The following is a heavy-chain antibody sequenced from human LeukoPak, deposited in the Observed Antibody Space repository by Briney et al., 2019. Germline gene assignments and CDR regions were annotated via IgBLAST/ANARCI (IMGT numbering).Heavy chain of an antibody. D-gene: IGHD2-15*01. J-gene: IGHJ4*02. CDR2: MNPNSGNT. CDR1: GYTFTSYD. V-gene: IGHV1-8*01. Sequence: ASVKVSCKASGYTFTSYDINWVRQATGQGLEWMGWMNPNSGNTGYAQKFQGRVTMTRNTSISTAYMEPSSLRSEDTAVYYCAGTTTEAATFDYWGQGTLVTVSS. CDR3: AGTTTEAATFDY.